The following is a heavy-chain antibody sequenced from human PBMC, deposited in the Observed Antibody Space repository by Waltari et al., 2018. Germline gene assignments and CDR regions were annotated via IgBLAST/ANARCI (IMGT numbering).Heavy chain of an antibody. CDR2: IYSGGST. CDR1: GFTVSSNY. J-gene: IGHJ3*02. Sequence: EVQLVESGGGLIQPGGSLRLSCAASGFTVSSNYMSWVRQAPGKGLGWVSVIYSGGSTYYADSVKDRFTISRDNSKNTLYLQMNSLRAEDTAVYYCARVDLWFGELSGAFDIWGQGTMVTVSS. V-gene: IGHV3-53*01. CDR3: ARVDLWFGELSGAFDI. D-gene: IGHD3-10*01.